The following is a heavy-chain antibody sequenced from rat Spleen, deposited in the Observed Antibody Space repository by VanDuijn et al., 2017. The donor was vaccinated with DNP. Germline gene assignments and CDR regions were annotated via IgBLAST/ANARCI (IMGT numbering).Heavy chain of an antibody. CDR3: ARSRLPGYYPFAC. Sequence: EVQLVESGGGLVQPGRSLKLSCAASGFTFSDYGMAWVRQAPTTGLEWVTTISFDGSATSYRDSVKGRFTISRDDAKSSLYLQMNSLKSEDTATYYCARSRLPGYYPFACWGQGTLVTVSS. CDR2: ISFDGSAT. CDR1: GFTFSDYG. V-gene: IGHV5-29*01. D-gene: IGHD1-4*01. J-gene: IGHJ3*01.